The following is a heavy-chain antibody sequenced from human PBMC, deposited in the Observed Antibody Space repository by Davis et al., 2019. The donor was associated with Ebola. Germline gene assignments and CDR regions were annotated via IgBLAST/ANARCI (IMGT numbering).Heavy chain of an antibody. CDR1: GFSFSSCS. CDR3: ARDRPLDFFFGDYYGMDV. V-gene: IGHV3-21*01. CDR2: ISSSSTSR. D-gene: IGHD3-16*01. Sequence: GESLKISCAASGFSFSSCSMNWVRQAPGKGLEWVSSISSSSTSRYYVDSVKGRFTISRDNAKNSLYLQMNSLRAEDTAVYYCARDRPLDFFFGDYYGMDVWGQGTTVTVSS. J-gene: IGHJ6*02.